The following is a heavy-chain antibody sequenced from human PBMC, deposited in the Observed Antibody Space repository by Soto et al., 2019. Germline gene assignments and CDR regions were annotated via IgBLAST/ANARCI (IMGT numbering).Heavy chain of an antibody. V-gene: IGHV1-69*01. CDR3: ARGVHYDSTGYYYFY. CDR2: IIPIFGTA. CDR1: GGTFSNYA. J-gene: IGHJ4*02. Sequence: VQLVQSGAEVKKPGSSVKVSCKASGGTFSNYAISWLRQAPGQGLEWMGGIIPIFGTANYAQNFQGRVSITADESTSTAYMELRSLRSEDTAVYYCARGVHYDSTGYYYFYWGQGTLVTVSS. D-gene: IGHD3-22*01.